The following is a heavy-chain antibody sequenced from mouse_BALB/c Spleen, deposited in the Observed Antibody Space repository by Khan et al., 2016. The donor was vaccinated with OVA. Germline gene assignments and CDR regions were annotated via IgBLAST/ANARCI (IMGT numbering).Heavy chain of an antibody. Sequence: EVELVESGGDLVKPGGSLKLSCAASGFTFSSYGMSWVRQTPDKRLEWVATISSGGSYTYYPDTLKGRFTISRDNAKNTLYLQMSSLKSEDTAMYYCARQPVDYEGSAMDYWGQGTSVTVSS. V-gene: IGHV5-6*01. D-gene: IGHD2-13*01. CDR3: ARQPVDYEGSAMDY. CDR1: GFTFSSYG. J-gene: IGHJ4*01. CDR2: ISSGGSYT.